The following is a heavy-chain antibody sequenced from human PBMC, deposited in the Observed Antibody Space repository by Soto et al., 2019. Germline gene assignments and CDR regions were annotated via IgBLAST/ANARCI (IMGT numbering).Heavy chain of an antibody. CDR1: GGSFSGYY. CDR3: ARLTRL. V-gene: IGHV4-34*01. CDR2: INHSEST. J-gene: IGHJ3*01. Sequence: QVQLQQWGAGLLKPSEPLSLTCAVYGGSFSGYYWSGIRQPPGKGLEWIGEINHSESTNYTPSLKSRVTLAVDTAKNQFSLKLSSVSGADTAVYYCARLTRLWGQGTMVTVSS.